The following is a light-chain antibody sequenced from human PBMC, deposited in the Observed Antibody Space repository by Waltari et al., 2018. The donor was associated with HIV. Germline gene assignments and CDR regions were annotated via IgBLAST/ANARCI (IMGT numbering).Light chain of an antibody. CDR2: GAS. V-gene: IGKV3-15*01. J-gene: IGKJ4*01. Sequence: EIVMTQSPATLSVSPGERATLSCRASQSVSSNLGWYQQKPGQAPSLLIYGASTRATGIPARFSGRGSETEFTLTISSLQSEDFAVYYCQQYDKWPLTFGGGTRVEIK. CDR3: QQYDKWPLT. CDR1: QSVSSN.